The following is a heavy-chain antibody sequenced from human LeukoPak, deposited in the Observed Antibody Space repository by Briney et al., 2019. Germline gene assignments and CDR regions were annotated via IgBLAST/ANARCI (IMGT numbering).Heavy chain of an antibody. J-gene: IGHJ4*02. CDR3: ARDGLGERDSSGYYYFDY. CDR2: IYYSGST. CDR1: GGSISSSSYY. Sequence: SETLSLTCTVSGGSISSSSYYWGWIRQPPGKGLEWIGSIYYSGSTYYNPSLKSRVTISVDTSKNQFSLKLSSVTAADTAVYYCARDGLGERDSSGYYYFDYWGQGTLVSVSS. D-gene: IGHD3-22*01. V-gene: IGHV4-39*07.